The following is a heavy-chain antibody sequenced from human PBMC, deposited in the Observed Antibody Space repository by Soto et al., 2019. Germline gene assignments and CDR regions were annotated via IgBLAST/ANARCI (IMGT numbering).Heavy chain of an antibody. V-gene: IGHV5-10-1*01. CDR2: IDPSDSYT. D-gene: IGHD4-17*01. CDR3: ARKMNTVTRNWFDP. J-gene: IGHJ5*02. CDR1: GYTFTSYW. Sequence: GESLKISCKGSGYTFTSYWISWVRQMPGKGLEWMGKIDPSDSYTNYSPSFQGHVTISVDKSISTAYLQWNTLQTSDTAMYYCARKMNTVTRNWFDPWGQGTLVTVSS.